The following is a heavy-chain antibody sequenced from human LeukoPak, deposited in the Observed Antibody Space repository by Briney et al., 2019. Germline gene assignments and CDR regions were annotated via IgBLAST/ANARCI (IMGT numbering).Heavy chain of an antibody. J-gene: IGHJ4*02. CDR1: GFSLSTHGVG. D-gene: IGHD3-16*01. CDR3: VHRYIVVLSEYFDY. V-gene: IGHV2-5*01. Sequence: ESGPTLVKPTQTLTLTCTFSGFSLSTHGVGVGWVRQPPGKALEWLALIYWNDDKRYSPSLKSRLTITRDTSKNQVVLAMTNMDAVDTGTYYCVHRYIVVLSEYFDYWGQGTLVTVSS. CDR2: IYWNDDK.